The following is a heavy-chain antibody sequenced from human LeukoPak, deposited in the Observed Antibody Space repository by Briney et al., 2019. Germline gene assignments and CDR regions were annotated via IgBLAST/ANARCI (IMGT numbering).Heavy chain of an antibody. J-gene: IGHJ4*02. V-gene: IGHV3-23*01. Sequence: GGSLRLSCAASGFTFNNYAMNWVRQAPGKGLEWVSSISGGGETTYYADSAKGRFTISRDNSQNTLYLQMNSLRAEDTAVYYCARVYADYVGYFFFDYWGQGTLVTASS. CDR3: ARVYADYVGYFFFDY. D-gene: IGHD4-17*01. CDR2: ISGGGETT. CDR1: GFTFNNYA.